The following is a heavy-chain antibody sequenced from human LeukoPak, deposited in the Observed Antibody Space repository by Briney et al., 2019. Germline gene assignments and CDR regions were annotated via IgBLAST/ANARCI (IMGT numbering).Heavy chain of an antibody. CDR1: GFTFSSYA. CDR3: AKDRGPSSHFDY. J-gene: IGHJ4*02. D-gene: IGHD3-10*01. V-gene: IGHV3-23*01. CDR2: ISGSGGST. Sequence: GESLRLSCAASGFTFSSYAMSWVRQAPGKGLEWVSAISGSGGSTYYADSVKGRFTISRDNSKNTLYLQMNSLRAEDTAVYYCAKDRGPSSHFDYWGQGTLVTVSS.